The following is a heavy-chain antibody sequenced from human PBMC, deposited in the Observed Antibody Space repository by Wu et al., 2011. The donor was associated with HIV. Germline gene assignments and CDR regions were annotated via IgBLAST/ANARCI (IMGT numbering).Heavy chain of an antibody. D-gene: IGHD6-6*01. CDR2: IYPGDSDT. V-gene: IGHV5-51*01. J-gene: IGHJ4*02. CDR3: ARLASSGFDF. Sequence: AWVRQMPGKGLEWMGSIYPGDSDTRYSPSFQGQVTLSVDKSITTAYLQWSSLKASNTAMYYCARLASSGFDFWGPGTLVTVSS.